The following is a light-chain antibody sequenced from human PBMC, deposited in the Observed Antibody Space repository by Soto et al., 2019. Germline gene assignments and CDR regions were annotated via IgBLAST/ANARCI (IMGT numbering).Light chain of an antibody. V-gene: IGLV2-14*01. CDR3: SSFTTAGSTYYV. Sequence: QSVLTQPASVSGSPGQSITISCTGTSSDVGGYNYVSWYQQHPGKAPKVMIYDVTNRPSGVSNRFSGSKSGNTASLTISGLQAEDEADYYCSSFTTAGSTYYVFGSGTQLTVL. CDR2: DVT. CDR1: SSDVGGYNY. J-gene: IGLJ1*01.